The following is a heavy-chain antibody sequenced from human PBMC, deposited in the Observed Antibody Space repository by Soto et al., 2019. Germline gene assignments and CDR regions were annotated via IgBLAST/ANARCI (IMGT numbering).Heavy chain of an antibody. D-gene: IGHD1-1*01. CDR1: GFPFSSHG. CDR2: ISYDGSKK. J-gene: IGHJ3*02. V-gene: IGHV3-30*18. CDR3: AKDRRTSMVPDAFET. Sequence: PGGSLRLSCSASGFPFSSHGMHWVRQAPGKGLEWVSVISYDGSKKYYGDSVKGRFTISRDNSKKTLYLQMNSLTADDTAVYYCAKDRRTSMVPDAFETRGQGTWGTVAS.